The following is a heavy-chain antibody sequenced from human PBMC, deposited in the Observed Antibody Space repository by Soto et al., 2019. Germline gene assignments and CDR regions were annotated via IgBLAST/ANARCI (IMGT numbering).Heavy chain of an antibody. CDR3: AWDFWSGYYSRSAFDI. V-gene: IGHV4-39*01. Sequence: SETLSLTCTVSGGSISSSSYYWGWIRQPPGKGLEWIGSIYYSGSTYYNPSLKSRVTISVDTSKNQFSLKLSSVTAADTAVYYCAWDFWSGYYSRSAFDIWGQGTMVTVSS. D-gene: IGHD3-3*01. J-gene: IGHJ3*02. CDR2: IYYSGST. CDR1: GGSISSSSYY.